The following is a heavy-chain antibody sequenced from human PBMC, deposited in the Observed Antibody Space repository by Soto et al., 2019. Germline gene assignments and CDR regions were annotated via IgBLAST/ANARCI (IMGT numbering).Heavy chain of an antibody. CDR1: GFTFSSYW. J-gene: IGHJ4*02. Sequence: GGSLRLSCAASGFTFSSYWMHWVRQAPGKGLVWVSRINSDGSSTSYADSVKGRFTISRDNAEKSLHLQMNSLRAEDTAVYYCAKLRGDYTVFDYWGQGARVTVSS. V-gene: IGHV3-74*01. CDR3: AKLRGDYTVFDY. D-gene: IGHD4-17*01. CDR2: INSDGSST.